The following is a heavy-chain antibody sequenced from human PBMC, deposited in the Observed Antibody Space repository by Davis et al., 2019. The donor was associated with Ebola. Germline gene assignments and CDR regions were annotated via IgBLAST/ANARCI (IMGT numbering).Heavy chain of an antibody. CDR3: ARRISSSDAPYYFDS. CDR2: INHSGST. Sequence: MPSETLSLTCAVYGGSFSGYYWSWIRQPPGKGLEWIGEINHSGSTNYNPSLKSRVTISVDTSKNQFSLKLSSVTAADTAVYYCARRISSSDAPYYFDSWGQGTLVTVSS. V-gene: IGHV4-34*01. J-gene: IGHJ4*02. CDR1: GGSFSGYY. D-gene: IGHD6-13*01.